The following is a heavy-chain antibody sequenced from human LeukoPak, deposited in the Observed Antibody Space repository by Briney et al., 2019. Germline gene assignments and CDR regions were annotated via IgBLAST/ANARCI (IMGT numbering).Heavy chain of an antibody. CDR2: ISSSGSPI. CDR1: GFTFSSYE. J-gene: IGHJ4*02. Sequence: GGSLRLSCAASGFTFSSYEMSWVRQAPGKGLEWISYISSSGSPIYYADSVKGRFTISRDNSKNTLYLQMNSLRAEDTAVYYWAKDGRARTDYWGQGTLVTVSS. D-gene: IGHD6-6*01. CDR3: AKDGRARTDY. V-gene: IGHV3-48*03.